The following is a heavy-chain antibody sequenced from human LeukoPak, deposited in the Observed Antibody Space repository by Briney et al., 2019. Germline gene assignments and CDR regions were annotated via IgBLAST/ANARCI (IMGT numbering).Heavy chain of an antibody. D-gene: IGHD6-13*01. J-gene: IGHJ4*02. CDR3: ARLGLSSSGDDC. V-gene: IGHV4-30-4*01. CDR2: IYYSGST. CDR1: GVSISSGDYY. Sequence: EPSETLSLTCTVSGVSISSGDYYWSWIRQPPGKGLEWIGYIYYSGSTYYNPSLKSLVTISVDTSKNQFSLKLRSVTAADTAVYYCARLGLSSSGDDCWGQGTLVTVSS.